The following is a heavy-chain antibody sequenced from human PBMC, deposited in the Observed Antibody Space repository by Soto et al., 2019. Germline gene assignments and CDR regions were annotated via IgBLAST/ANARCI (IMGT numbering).Heavy chain of an antibody. J-gene: IGHJ4*02. V-gene: IGHV1-69*01. CDR3: ARVGYYYDSSGYHFDY. D-gene: IGHD3-22*01. CDR1: GGTFSSYA. Sequence: QVQLVQSGAEVKKPGSSVKVSCKASGGTFSSYAISWVRQAPGQGLEWMGGIIPIFGTANYAQKFQGRVTITADESTSTAYMELSSLRSEDTAVYYFARVGYYYDSSGYHFDYWGQGTLVTVSS. CDR2: IIPIFGTA.